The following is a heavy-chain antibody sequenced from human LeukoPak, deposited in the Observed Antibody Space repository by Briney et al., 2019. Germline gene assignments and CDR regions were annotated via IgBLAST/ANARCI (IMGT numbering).Heavy chain of an antibody. D-gene: IGHD1-26*01. CDR3: ASGGSYQYFDY. CDR1: GGSISSYY. CDR2: IYYSGST. V-gene: IGHV4-59*08. J-gene: IGHJ4*02. Sequence: PSETLSLTCTVSGGSISSYYWSWIRQPPGKGLEWIGYIYYSGSTNYNPSLKSRVTISVDTSKNQFSLKLSSVTAADTAVYYCASGGSYQYFDYWGQGTLVTVSS.